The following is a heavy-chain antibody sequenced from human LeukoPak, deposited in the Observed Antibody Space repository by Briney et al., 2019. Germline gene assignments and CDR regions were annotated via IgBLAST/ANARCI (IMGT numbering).Heavy chain of an antibody. V-gene: IGHV3-30*04. Sequence: GGSLRLSCAASGFTFSSYAVHWVRQAPGKGLEWVAVISSDGRNKYYADSVKGRFTISRDNSKNTLYLQMNSLRAEDTAVYYCARDIDGDYYFDYWGQGTLVTVSS. D-gene: IGHD4-17*01. CDR2: ISSDGRNK. J-gene: IGHJ4*02. CDR1: GFTFSSYA. CDR3: ARDIDGDYYFDY.